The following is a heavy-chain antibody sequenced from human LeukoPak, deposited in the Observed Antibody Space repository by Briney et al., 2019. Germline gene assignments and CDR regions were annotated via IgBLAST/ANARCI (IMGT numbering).Heavy chain of an antibody. CDR3: ANDCSSTSCYGENYYYYMDV. J-gene: IGHJ6*03. CDR2: IRYDGSNK. Sequence: PGGSLRLSCAASGFTFSSYGMHWVRQAPGKGLEWVAFIRYDGSNKYYADSVKGRFTISRDNSKNTLYLQMNSLRAEDTAVYYCANDCSSTSCYGENYYYYMDVWGKGTTVTISS. V-gene: IGHV3-30*02. D-gene: IGHD2-2*01. CDR1: GFTFSSYG.